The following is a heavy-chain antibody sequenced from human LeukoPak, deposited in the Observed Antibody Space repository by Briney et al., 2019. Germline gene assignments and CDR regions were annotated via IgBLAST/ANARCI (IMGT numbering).Heavy chain of an antibody. CDR1: GYTFAGYY. CDR2: INPNSGGT. V-gene: IGHV1-2*02. CDR3: ARDDASTHDY. Sequence: WASVKVSCKASGYTFAGYYLHWVRQAPGQGLEWMGWINPNSGGTNYARNFQGRVTMTLDTSIATLYMELSSLTSDDTAVYYCARDDASTHDYWGQGTLVTVSS. J-gene: IGHJ4*02.